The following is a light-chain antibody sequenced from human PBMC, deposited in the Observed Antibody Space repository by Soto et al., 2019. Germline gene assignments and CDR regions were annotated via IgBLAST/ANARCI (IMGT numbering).Light chain of an antibody. Sequence: DIQMTHSPSSLSSSVGDRVHITCQARQDISNHLYWYHQKEGKAPKLLIYYASNLETGVPSRFSGSGSSTYFTLTITSLQPEDFAPDYCQQNDKLPLTFGGGTKVEI. CDR3: QQNDKLPLT. J-gene: IGKJ4*01. CDR2: YAS. CDR1: QDISNH. V-gene: IGKV1-33*01.